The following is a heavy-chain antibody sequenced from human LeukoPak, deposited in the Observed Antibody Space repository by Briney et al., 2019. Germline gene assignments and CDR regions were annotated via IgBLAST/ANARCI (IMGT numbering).Heavy chain of an antibody. Sequence: GGSLRLSCAASGFTFRNYVIHWVRQAPGKGLEWVAVTSSDLNVKLYADSVKGRFTISRDNSRSTLYLQMNSLRPEDTAIYYCAREGYYGSGSPPSLYFDYWGQGTLVTASS. V-gene: IGHV3-30-3*01. CDR2: TSSDLNVK. CDR3: AREGYYGSGSPPSLYFDY. J-gene: IGHJ4*02. CDR1: GFTFRNYV. D-gene: IGHD3-10*01.